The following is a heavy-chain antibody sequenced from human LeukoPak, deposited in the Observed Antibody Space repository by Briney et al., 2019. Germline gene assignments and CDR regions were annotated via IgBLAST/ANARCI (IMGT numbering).Heavy chain of an antibody. D-gene: IGHD2-2*01. Sequence: SQTLSLTCAISGDSVSSNSAAWNWIRQSPSRGLEWLGRTYYRSKWYNDYAVSVKSRITINPDTSKNQFSLQLNSVTPEDTAVYYCARGLRVVVPAASNWFDPWGQGTPVTVSS. CDR1: GDSVSSNSAA. J-gene: IGHJ5*02. CDR2: TYYRSKWYN. V-gene: IGHV6-1*01. CDR3: ARGLRVVVPAASNWFDP.